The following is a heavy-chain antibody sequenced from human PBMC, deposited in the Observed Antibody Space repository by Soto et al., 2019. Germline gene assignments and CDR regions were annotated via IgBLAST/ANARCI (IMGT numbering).Heavy chain of an antibody. D-gene: IGHD6-19*01. J-gene: IGHJ3*02. V-gene: IGHV1-46*01. CDR1: GDTFTSYY. CDR2: VKPSGGGT. Sequence: QVQLMQSGAEVKKPGASVKVSCNTSGDTFTSYYLHWVRQAPGLRLEWLGTVKPSGGGTFYAQRFLGTVTMTSDTSTSTVDRELSSLSSEDTAIYYCARGEKISVAGKLSFFDIWCQGTLVTVSS. CDR3: ARGEKISVAGKLSFFDI.